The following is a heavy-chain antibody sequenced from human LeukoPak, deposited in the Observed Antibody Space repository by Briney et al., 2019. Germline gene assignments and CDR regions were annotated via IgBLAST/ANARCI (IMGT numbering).Heavy chain of an antibody. CDR3: ARGGWHGNPKGDDAFDI. CDR1: GGSFSGYY. V-gene: IGHV4-31*11. CDR2: IYYSGST. D-gene: IGHD3-16*01. J-gene: IGHJ3*02. Sequence: SETLSLTCAVYGGSFSGYYWSWIRQHPGKGLEWIGYIYYSGSTYYNPSLKSRVTISVDTSKNQFSLKLSSVTAADTAVYYCARGGWHGNPKGDDAFDIWGRGTMVTVSS.